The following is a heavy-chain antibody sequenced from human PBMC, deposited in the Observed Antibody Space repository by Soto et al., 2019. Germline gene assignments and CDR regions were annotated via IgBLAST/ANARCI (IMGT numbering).Heavy chain of an antibody. CDR3: AKDPTSYDSSAEFDS. D-gene: IGHD3-22*01. CDR2: ISGGGGST. V-gene: IGHV3-23*01. CDR1: GFNFKIFA. Sequence: GGSLRLSCAASGFNFKIFAMSWVRQAPGQGLEWVSGISGGGGSTYYADSVKGRFTISRDNSNNTLYLQMNSLRAEDTAVYYCAKDPTSYDSSAEFDSWGQGTLVTVSS. J-gene: IGHJ4*02.